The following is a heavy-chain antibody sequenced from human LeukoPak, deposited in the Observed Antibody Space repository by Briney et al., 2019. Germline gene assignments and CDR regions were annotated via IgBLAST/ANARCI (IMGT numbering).Heavy chain of an antibody. Sequence: GGSLRLSCAASGFTFSSYGIHWVRQAPGKGLEWVAFIRYDGTNKYYADSVKGRFTISRDNAKNSLYLQMNSLRAEDTAVYYCARDGAARFDYWGQGTLVTVSS. D-gene: IGHD6-6*01. CDR3: ARDGAARFDY. CDR1: GFTFSSYG. CDR2: IRYDGTNK. J-gene: IGHJ4*02. V-gene: IGHV3-30*02.